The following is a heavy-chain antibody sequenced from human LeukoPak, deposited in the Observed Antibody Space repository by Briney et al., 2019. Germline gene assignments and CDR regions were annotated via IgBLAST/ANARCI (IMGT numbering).Heavy chain of an antibody. CDR2: MNPNSGNT. V-gene: IGHV1-8*01. J-gene: IGHJ4*02. CDR1: GYTFTSYD. D-gene: IGHD3-9*01. CDR3: ARAGDYDILTGPDY. Sequence: ASVKVSCKASGYTFTSYDINWVRQATGQGLEWMGWMNPNSGNTGYAQKFQGRVTMTRNTSISTAYMELSSLRSEDTAVYYCARAGDYDILTGPDYWGQGTLVTVSS.